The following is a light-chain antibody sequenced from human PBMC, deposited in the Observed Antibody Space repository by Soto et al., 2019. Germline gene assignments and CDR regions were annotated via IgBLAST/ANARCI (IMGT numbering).Light chain of an antibody. V-gene: IGKV3-11*01. J-gene: IGKJ5*01. Sequence: EVVLTQSPATLSLSAGERASLSCRASQDVGSLIAWYQQKPGQPPRLLIYDASNRATGIPARFSGSGSGTDFVLTISSLDPEDFAVYYGHQRRSWPITFGQGTRLEIK. CDR1: QDVGSL. CDR2: DAS. CDR3: HQRRSWPIT.